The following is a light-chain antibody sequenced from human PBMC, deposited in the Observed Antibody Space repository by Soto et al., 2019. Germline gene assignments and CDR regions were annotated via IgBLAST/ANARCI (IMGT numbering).Light chain of an antibody. CDR3: QQRSNRLT. Sequence: VLTPSPVTLSLSPGARAAFPFRASQGVSSYVAWYQQKPRQAPRLLIYAASNTAASIPARFSGSGSGTDFTLTISILEPEDVAVYYCQQRSNRLTFGGGTKVDIK. J-gene: IGKJ4*02. CDR2: AAS. V-gene: IGKV3-11*01. CDR1: QGVSSY.